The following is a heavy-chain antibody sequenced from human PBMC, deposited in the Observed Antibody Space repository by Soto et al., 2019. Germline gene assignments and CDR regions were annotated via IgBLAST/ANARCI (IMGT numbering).Heavy chain of an antibody. CDR1: GFTFSSYA. V-gene: IGHV3-23*01. CDR2: ISDTT. J-gene: IGHJ4*02. Sequence: PGGSLRLSCAASGFTFSSYAMNWVRQAPGKGLEWVSTISDTTYYADSVKGRFTISRDNSKNTLYLQMNNLRAEDTAVYYCAKDAPDMNGWFHFDYWGQGALVTVSS. D-gene: IGHD6-19*01. CDR3: AKDAPDMNGWFHFDY.